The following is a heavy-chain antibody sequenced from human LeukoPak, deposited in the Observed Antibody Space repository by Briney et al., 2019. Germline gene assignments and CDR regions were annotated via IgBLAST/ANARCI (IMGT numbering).Heavy chain of an antibody. CDR1: GFTVSSNY. CDR2: IYSGGST. CDR3: AKFLVGDCSGGSCYSGYFDY. V-gene: IGHV3-66*01. D-gene: IGHD2-15*01. J-gene: IGHJ4*02. Sequence: GSLRLSCAASGFTVSSNYMSWVRQAPGKGLEWVSVIYSGGSTYYADSVKGRFTISRDNSKNTLYLQMNSLRAEDTAVYYCAKFLVGDCSGGSCYSGYFDYWGQGTLVTVSS.